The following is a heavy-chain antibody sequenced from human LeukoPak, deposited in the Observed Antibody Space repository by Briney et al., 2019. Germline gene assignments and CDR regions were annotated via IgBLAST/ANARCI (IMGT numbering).Heavy chain of an antibody. CDR1: GNSFGDYY. D-gene: IGHD3-3*01. CDR3: ARGYDFWSGYYAPFDY. Sequence: PSETLSLTCTVSGNSFGDYYWSWIRQPAGKGLEWIGRIYTSGSTTYNPSLKSRVTMSVDTSKSQFSLNLMSVTAADTAVYYCARGYDFWSGYYAPFDYWGQGTLVTVSS. CDR2: IYTSGST. J-gene: IGHJ4*02. V-gene: IGHV4-4*07.